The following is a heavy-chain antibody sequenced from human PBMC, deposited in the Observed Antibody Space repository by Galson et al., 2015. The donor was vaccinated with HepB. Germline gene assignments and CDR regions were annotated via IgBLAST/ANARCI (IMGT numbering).Heavy chain of an antibody. J-gene: IGHJ6*02. CDR1: GFTFSDYG. CDR3: ARGLGLAARPWLGYYGMDV. D-gene: IGHD6-6*01. Sequence: SLRLSCAASGFTFSDYGIHWVRQAPGKGLEWVAVITIDGSNKYYADSVKGRFTISRDTSKNTLHLQMNSLIAEDTAVYCCARGLGLAARPWLGYYGMDVWGQGTTVTVSS. CDR2: ITIDGSNK. V-gene: IGHV3-33*01.